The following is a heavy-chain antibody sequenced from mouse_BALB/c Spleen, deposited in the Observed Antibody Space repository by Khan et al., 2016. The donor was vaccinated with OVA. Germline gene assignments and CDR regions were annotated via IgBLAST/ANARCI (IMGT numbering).Heavy chain of an antibody. CDR3: ARRGLRWDFDY. J-gene: IGHJ2*01. Sequence: QVLLQQSGAELAKPGASVKMSCKASGYTFINYWILWVKQRPGQGLEWIGYINPSTAYTEYNQNFKDKATLTADKSSRTAYMQLSSLTSEDSAVYYCARRGLRWDFDYWGQGTTLTVSS. V-gene: IGHV1-7*01. D-gene: IGHD1-1*01. CDR1: GYTFINYW. CDR2: INPSTAYT.